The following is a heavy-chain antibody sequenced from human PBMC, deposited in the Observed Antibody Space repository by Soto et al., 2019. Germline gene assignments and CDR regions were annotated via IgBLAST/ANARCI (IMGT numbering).Heavy chain of an antibody. CDR1: GGSFSGYY. J-gene: IGHJ5*02. CDR2: INHSGST. Sequence: SETLSLTCAVYGGSFSGYYWSWIRQPPEKGLEWIGEINHSGSTNYNPSLKSRVTISVDTSKNQFSLKLSSVTAADTAVYYCARGRVVVVAARHYNWFDPWGQGTLVTVSS. CDR3: ARGRVVVVAARHYNWFDP. V-gene: IGHV4-34*01. D-gene: IGHD2-15*01.